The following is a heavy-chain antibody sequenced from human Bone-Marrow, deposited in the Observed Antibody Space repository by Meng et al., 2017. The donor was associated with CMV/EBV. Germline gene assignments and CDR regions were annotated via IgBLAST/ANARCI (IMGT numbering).Heavy chain of an antibody. Sequence: NWVRQAPGKGLEWVSSISSIRSYIYYADSVKGRFTISRDNAKNSLYLQMTSLRAEDTAVYYCAREEKTYYDFWSGYYPVYYYGMDVWGQGTTVTVSS. J-gene: IGHJ6*02. V-gene: IGHV3-21*01. CDR3: AREEKTYYDFWSGYYPVYYYGMDV. D-gene: IGHD3-3*01. CDR2: ISSIRSYI.